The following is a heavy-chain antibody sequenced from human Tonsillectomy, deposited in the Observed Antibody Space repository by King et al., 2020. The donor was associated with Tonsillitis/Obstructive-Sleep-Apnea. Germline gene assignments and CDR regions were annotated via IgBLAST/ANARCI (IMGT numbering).Heavy chain of an antibody. J-gene: IGHJ3*02. D-gene: IGHD2-15*01. V-gene: IGHV4-39*01. CDR3: ARRPDYSLKKDSFDI. Sequence: LQLQESGPGLVKPSETLSLTCTVSGGSISTSSYQWGWVRQPPGKGLEWIGSIYYSGSTYCNPSLKSRVTISVDTSKSQFSLKLSSVTAADTAVYYCARRPDYSLKKDSFDIWGQGTMVTVSS. CDR2: IYYSGST. CDR1: GGSISTSSYQ.